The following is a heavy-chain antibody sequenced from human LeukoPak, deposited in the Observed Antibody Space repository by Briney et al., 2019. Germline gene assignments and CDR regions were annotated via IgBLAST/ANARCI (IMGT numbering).Heavy chain of an antibody. CDR1: GFTFSTYG. CDR2: ISGSGGST. CDR3: AKDDGGSSGWYPDS. J-gene: IGHJ4*02. Sequence: PGGSLRLSCAASGFTFSTYGMSWVRQAPGKGLEWVSVISGSGGSTHYADSVKGRFTISRDNSKNTLYLQMDSLRVEDTAVYYCAKDDGGSSGWYPDSWGQGTLVTVSS. V-gene: IGHV3-23*01. D-gene: IGHD6-19*01.